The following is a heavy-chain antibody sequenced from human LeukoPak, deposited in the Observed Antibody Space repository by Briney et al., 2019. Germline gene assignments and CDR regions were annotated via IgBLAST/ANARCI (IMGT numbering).Heavy chain of an antibody. J-gene: IGHJ3*02. D-gene: IGHD3-3*01. CDR1: GFTFSSYD. V-gene: IGHV3-13*01. CDR2: IGTAGDT. Sequence: GGSLRLSCAASGFTFSSYDMHWVRQATGKGLEWVSAIGTAGDTYYPGSVKGRFTISRENAKNSLYLQMNSLRAGDTAVYYCARERRLRFLEWPEAFDIWGQGTMVTVSS. CDR3: ARERRLRFLEWPEAFDI.